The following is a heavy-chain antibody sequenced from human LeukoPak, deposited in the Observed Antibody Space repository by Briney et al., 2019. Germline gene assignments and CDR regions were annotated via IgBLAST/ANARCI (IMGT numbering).Heavy chain of an antibody. D-gene: IGHD7-27*01. CDR3: ARLAWGRLDY. CDR1: GYSISSGYY. V-gene: IGHV4-38-2*02. CDR2: IYQSGST. J-gene: IGHJ4*02. Sequence: SETLSLTCSVSGYSISSGYYWGWIRQPLGKGLEWIGSIYQSGSTYYNPSLKSRVTISVDTSKNQFSLKLSSVTAADTAVYYCARLAWGRLDYWGQGTLVTVSS.